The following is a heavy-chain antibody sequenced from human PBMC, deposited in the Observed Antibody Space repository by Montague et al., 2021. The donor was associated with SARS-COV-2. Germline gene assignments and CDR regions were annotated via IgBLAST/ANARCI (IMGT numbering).Heavy chain of an antibody. CDR2: IYWDGDQ. D-gene: IGHD3-3*01. CDR1: GFSLNTDGVG. V-gene: IGHV2-5*02. Sequence: PALVKPTQTLTLTCVFSGFSLNTDGVGVAWIRRPPGKALEWLALIYWDGDQRYSPSLKTRPTITKDTSKNRVVLTTTNLDPVDTATYYCARRYDFYRAEAFDVWGQGTMLTVSS. J-gene: IGHJ3*01. CDR3: ARRYDFYRAEAFDV.